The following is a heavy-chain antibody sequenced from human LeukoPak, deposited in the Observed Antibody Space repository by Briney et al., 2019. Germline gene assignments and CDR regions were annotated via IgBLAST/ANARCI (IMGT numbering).Heavy chain of an antibody. V-gene: IGHV7-4-1*02. CDR2: INTNTGNP. J-gene: IGHJ4*02. D-gene: IGHD3-3*01. Sequence: ASVKVSCKASGYTFSSHAMDWVRQAPGQGLEWMGWINTNTGNPTYAQGFTGRFVFSLDTSVSTAYLQISSLKTEDTAVYYCARGLFGESLDYWGQGTLVTVSS. CDR1: GYTFSSHA. CDR3: ARGLFGESLDY.